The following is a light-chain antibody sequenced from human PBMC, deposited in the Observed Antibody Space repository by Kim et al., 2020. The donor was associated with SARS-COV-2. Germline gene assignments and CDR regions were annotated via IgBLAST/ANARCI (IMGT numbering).Light chain of an antibody. CDR2: GNN. CDR1: SANIGKGYD. J-gene: IGLJ2*01. Sequence: QSVLTQPPSVSGAPGERVTISCTGSSANIGKGYDIHCYQQFPGTAPKILIYGNNHRPSGVPDRFSGSNSVTSASLAITGLQAVDVAEYYCQSYDTGLRALLFGGGTQLTVL. V-gene: IGLV1-40*01. CDR3: QSYDTGLRALL.